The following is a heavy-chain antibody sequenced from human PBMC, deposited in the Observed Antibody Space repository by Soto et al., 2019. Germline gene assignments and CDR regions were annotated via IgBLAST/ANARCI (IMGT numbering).Heavy chain of an antibody. CDR3: ASKKGDRNSYYSEVLDV. J-gene: IGHJ6*01. V-gene: IGHV3-7*03. CDR1: GFTFSDYY. CDR2: IKQDGSEK. Sequence: LRLSCAGSGFTFSDYYMSWIRQAPGKGLEWVANIKQDGSEKYYVDSVKGRFTISRDNAKNSLYLQMNSLRAEDTAVYYCASKKGDRNSYYSEVLDVWRQGTTVTLSS.